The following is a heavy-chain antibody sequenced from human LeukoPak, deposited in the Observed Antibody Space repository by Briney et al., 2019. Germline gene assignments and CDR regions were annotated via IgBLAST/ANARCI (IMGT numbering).Heavy chain of an antibody. Sequence: TSETLSLTCTVSGGSISSSSYYWGWIRQPPGRGLEWIGSIYYSGSTYYNPSLKSRVTISVDTSKNQFSLKLSSVTAADTAVYYCATQYYDFWSGSPFDYGMDVWGQGTTVTVSS. CDR1: GGSISSSSYY. V-gene: IGHV4-39*01. CDR2: IYYSGST. J-gene: IGHJ6*02. D-gene: IGHD3-3*01. CDR3: ATQYYDFWSGSPFDYGMDV.